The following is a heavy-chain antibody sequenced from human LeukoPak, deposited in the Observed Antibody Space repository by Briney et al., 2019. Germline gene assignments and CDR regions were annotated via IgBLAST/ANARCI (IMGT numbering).Heavy chain of an antibody. CDR1: GFTVSSNY. D-gene: IGHD6-19*01. J-gene: IGHJ4*02. CDR2: IYSGGST. Sequence: GGSLRLSCAASGFTVSSNYMSWVRQAPGKGLEWVSVIYSGGSTYYADSVKGRFTIYRDNSKNTLYLQMNSLRAEDTAVYYCAIDRVYSSGRRSLYFFDYWGQGTLVTVSS. CDR3: AIDRVYSSGRRSLYFFDY. V-gene: IGHV3-66*01.